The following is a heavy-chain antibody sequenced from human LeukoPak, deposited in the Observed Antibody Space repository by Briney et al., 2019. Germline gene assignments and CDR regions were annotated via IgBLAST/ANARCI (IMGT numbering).Heavy chain of an antibody. J-gene: IGHJ4*02. CDR2: INPVGLT. CDR1: GGSVNSFS. CDR3: ARGGVYGDYRIDY. V-gene: IGHV4-34*01. Sequence: SETLSLTCGVSGGSVNSFSWSWIRQPPGKGLEWIGEINPVGLTNYNPSLKSRVTISADTSKSQFSLHVTSVTAADTAVYYCARGGVYGDYRIDYWGQGTLVTVSS. D-gene: IGHD4-17*01.